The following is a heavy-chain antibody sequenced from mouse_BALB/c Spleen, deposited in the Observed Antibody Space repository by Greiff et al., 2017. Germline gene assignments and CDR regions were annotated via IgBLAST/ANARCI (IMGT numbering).Heavy chain of an antibody. CDR1: GFTFSSYT. CDR2: ISNGGGST. Sequence: EVHLVESGGGLVQPGGSLKLSCAASGFTFSSYTMSWVRQTPEKRLEWVAYISNGGGSTYYPDTVKGRFTISRDNAKNTRYLQMSSLKSEDTAMYYCARHAHYYGSSYDAMDDWGQGTSVTVSS. J-gene: IGHJ4*01. CDR3: ARHAHYYGSSYDAMDD. D-gene: IGHD1-1*01. V-gene: IGHV5-12-2*01.